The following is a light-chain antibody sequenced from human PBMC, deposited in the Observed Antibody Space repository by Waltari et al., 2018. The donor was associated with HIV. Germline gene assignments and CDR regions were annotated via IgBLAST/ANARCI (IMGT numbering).Light chain of an antibody. CDR3: QQFNLYPLT. J-gene: IGKJ4*01. CDR2: DAS. V-gene: IGKV1-13*02. Sequence: AIQLTQSPSSLSASVGDRVTFTCRTSQAITSSLAWYQQKPGKPPKLLIFDASTLERGVPSRFSGSGSGTDFTLTISSLQPEDFASYYCQQFNLYPLTFGGGTKVEI. CDR1: QAITSS.